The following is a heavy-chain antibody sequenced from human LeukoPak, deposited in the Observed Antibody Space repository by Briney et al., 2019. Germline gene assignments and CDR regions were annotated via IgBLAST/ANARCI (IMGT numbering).Heavy chain of an antibody. CDR1: GFNLRSYE. V-gene: IGHV3-48*03. D-gene: IGHD1-1*01. Sequence: GGSLSLPGVASGFNLRSYELNGARQAPGTGLEGVSYLNLSDSKTYTADSVQGRFTLSRVNAQNSLYPQKAGLRGEGRGFYYWARDLGTHGDDVDPWGQGTLVTVSS. CDR2: LNLSDSKT. CDR3: ARDLGTHGDDVDP. J-gene: IGHJ5*02.